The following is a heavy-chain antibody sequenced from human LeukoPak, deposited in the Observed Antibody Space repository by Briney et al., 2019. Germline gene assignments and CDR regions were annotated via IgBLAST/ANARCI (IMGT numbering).Heavy chain of an antibody. J-gene: IGHJ5*02. CDR2: IRYDGSNK. CDR1: GFTFSSYG. V-gene: IGHV3-30*02. Sequence: GGSLRLSCAAYGFTFSSYGMHWVRQAPGKGLEWVAFIRYDGSNKYYADSVKGRFTISRDNSKNTLYLQMNSLRAEDTAVYYCAKERAAGDWFDPWGQGTLVTVSS. CDR3: AKERAAGDWFDP. D-gene: IGHD3-10*01.